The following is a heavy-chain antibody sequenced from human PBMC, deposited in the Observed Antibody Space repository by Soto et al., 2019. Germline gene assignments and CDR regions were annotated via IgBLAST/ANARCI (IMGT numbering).Heavy chain of an antibody. V-gene: IGHV3-33*01. Sequence: GGSLRLSCAASGFTFSSYGMHWVRQAPGKGLEWVAVIWYDGSNKYYADSVKGRFTISRDNSKNTLYLQMNSLRAEDTAVYYCAREMLGLRLGELSLNHDAFDIWGQGTMVTVSS. CDR2: IWYDGSNK. D-gene: IGHD3-16*02. CDR3: AREMLGLRLGELSLNHDAFDI. CDR1: GFTFSSYG. J-gene: IGHJ3*02.